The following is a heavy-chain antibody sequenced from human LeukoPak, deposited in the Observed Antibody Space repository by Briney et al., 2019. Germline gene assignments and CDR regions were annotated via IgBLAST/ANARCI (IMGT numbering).Heavy chain of an antibody. J-gene: IGHJ4*02. V-gene: IGHV1-2*02. D-gene: IGHD3-3*01. Sequence: ASVKVSCKASGYTSTSYYMHWVRQAPGQGLEWMGWINPNSGGTNYAQKFQGRVTMTRDTSISTAYMELSRLRSDDTAVYYCARNDFWSGYYSFDYWGQGTLVTVSS. CDR3: ARNDFWSGYYSFDY. CDR2: INPNSGGT. CDR1: GYTSTSYY.